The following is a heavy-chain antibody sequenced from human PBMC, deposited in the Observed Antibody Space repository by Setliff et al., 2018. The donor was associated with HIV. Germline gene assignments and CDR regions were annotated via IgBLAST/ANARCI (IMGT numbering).Heavy chain of an antibody. CDR1: AYSISSDYY. CDR2: IFYNGST. J-gene: IGHJ5*02. CDR3: ARHPVILPSRPIHNWFDP. V-gene: IGHV4-38-2*01. D-gene: IGHD4-4*01. Sequence: SETLSLTCPVSAYSISSDYYWGWIRQSPGKGLEWIGSIFYNGSTYYNPSLVNRVIISVDTSKEQFYLKLSSVTAADTARYYCARHPVILPSRPIHNWFDPWSQGILVTVSS.